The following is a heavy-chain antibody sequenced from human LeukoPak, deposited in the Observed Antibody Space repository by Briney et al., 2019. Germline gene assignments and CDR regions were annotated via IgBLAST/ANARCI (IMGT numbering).Heavy chain of an antibody. D-gene: IGHD5-18*01. V-gene: IGHV3-9*01. CDR3: AKDLYDSYGSRYDY. J-gene: IGHJ4*02. CDR2: ISWNSGSI. Sequence: GGSLRLSCAASGFTFDDYAMHWVRQAPGKGLEWVSGISWNSGSIGYADSVKGRFTISRDNAKNSLYLQMNSLRAEDTAVYYCAKDLYDSYGSRYDYWGQGTLVTVSS. CDR1: GFTFDDYA.